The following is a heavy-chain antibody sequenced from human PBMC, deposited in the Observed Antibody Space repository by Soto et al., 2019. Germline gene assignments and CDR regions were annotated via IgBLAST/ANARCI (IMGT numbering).Heavy chain of an antibody. CDR2: IWYDGSNK. D-gene: IGHD2-15*01. CDR1: GFTFSSYG. CDR3: ASQPLGYCSGGSCHFDY. V-gene: IGHV3-33*01. Sequence: GGSLRLSCAASGFTFSSYGMHWVRQAPGKGLEWVAVIWYDGSNKYYADSVKGRFTISRDNSKNTLYLQMNSLRAEDTAVYYCASQPLGYCSGGSCHFDYWGQGTLVTVSS. J-gene: IGHJ4*02.